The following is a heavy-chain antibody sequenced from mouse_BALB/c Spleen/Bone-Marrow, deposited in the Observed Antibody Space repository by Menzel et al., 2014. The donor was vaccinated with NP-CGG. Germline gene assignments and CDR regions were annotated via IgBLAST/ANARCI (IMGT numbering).Heavy chain of an antibody. Sequence: VQLKESGAELVKPGASVKLSRTASGFNIKDTYMHWVKQRPEQGLEWIGRIDPASGNTKYDPKFQGKATITADTSSNTAYLQLSSLTSEDTAVYYCAMYYYGSSLFAYWGQGTLVTVSA. CDR2: IDPASGNT. CDR3: AMYYYGSSLFAY. J-gene: IGHJ3*01. D-gene: IGHD1-1*01. V-gene: IGHV14-3*02. CDR1: GFNIKDTY.